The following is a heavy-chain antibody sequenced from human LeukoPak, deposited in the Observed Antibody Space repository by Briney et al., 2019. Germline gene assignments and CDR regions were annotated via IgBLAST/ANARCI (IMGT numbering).Heavy chain of an antibody. CDR2: IYYSGST. J-gene: IGHJ3*02. CDR3: ARVLRIAAAGTGSAFDI. V-gene: IGHV4-59*01. D-gene: IGHD6-13*01. Sequence: SETLPLTCTVSGVSIGTYYWTWIRQPPGKGLEWIGYIYYSGSTNYNPSLKSRVTISVDTSKNQFSLKLSSVTAADTAVYYCARVLRIAAAGTGSAFDIWGQGTMVTVSS. CDR1: GVSIGTYY.